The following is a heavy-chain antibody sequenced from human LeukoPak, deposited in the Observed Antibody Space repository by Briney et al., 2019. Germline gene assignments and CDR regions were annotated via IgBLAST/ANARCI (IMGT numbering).Heavy chain of an antibody. Sequence: PGGSLRLSCAASGLTVTNAWMNWVRQAPGEGLDWVGRIASKTDGGATDYAAPVKGRFTISRDDSKNTLNLQMNSLKTEDTAVYYCTTGIRGDWGQGTLVTVSS. CDR3: TTGIRGD. CDR2: IASKTDGGAT. D-gene: IGHD3-10*01. J-gene: IGHJ4*02. V-gene: IGHV3-15*04. CDR1: GLTVTNAW.